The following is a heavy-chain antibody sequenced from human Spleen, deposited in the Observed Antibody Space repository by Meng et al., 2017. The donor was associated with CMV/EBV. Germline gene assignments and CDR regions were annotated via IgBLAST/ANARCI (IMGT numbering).Heavy chain of an antibody. V-gene: IGHV1-2*02. CDR2: INPYSGGT. CDR3: ARYYYGSGSYFGGSGMDV. D-gene: IGHD3-10*01. CDR1: GYTLTGYY. J-gene: IGHJ6*02. Sequence: ASVKVSCKASGYTLTGYYMHWVRQAPGQGLEWMGWINPYSGGTNFAQKFQGRVTMTRDTSISTAYMELSRLRSDDTAVYYCARYYYGSGSYFGGSGMDVWGQGTTVTVSS.